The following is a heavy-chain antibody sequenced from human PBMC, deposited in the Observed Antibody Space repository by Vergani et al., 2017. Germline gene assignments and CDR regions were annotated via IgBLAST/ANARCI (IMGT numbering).Heavy chain of an antibody. D-gene: IGHD3-10*01. V-gene: IGHV4-4*02. CDR1: GGSISSSNW. Sequence: QLQLQESGPGLVKPSETLSLTCTVSGGSISSSNWWSWVRQPPGKGLEWIGEIYHSGSTNYNPSLKIRGPRSVDKSKNQFSLKLSSVTAADTAVYYCERDEQSHGSGSYYNVYWGQGTLVTVSS. J-gene: IGHJ4*02. CDR2: IYHSGST. CDR3: ERDEQSHGSGSYYNVY.